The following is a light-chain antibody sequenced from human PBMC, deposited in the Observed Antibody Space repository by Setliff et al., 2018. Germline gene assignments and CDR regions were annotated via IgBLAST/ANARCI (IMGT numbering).Light chain of an antibody. CDR3: SSFRSIATPEV. CDR2: EVS. V-gene: IGLV2-14*01. CDR1: SSAVGSHNY. Sequence: QSVLTQPASASGSLGQSITISCTGTSSAVGSHNYVSWYQHHPGKSPKIVIYEVSTQPPGVSNRFSGTKYVNTASLTISGLQAEDEADYYFSSFRSIATPEVFGTGTKVTVL. J-gene: IGLJ1*01.